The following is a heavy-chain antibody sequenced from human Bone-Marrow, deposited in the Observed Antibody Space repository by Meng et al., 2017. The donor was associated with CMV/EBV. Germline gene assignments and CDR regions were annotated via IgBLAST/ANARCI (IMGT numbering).Heavy chain of an antibody. Sequence: GGSLRLSCEGSGFIFGDFWMNWVRQAPGKGLEWVASIERDGREKFYVDSVTGRFTISRDNTKASFYLQMTSLRAEDTAVYYCLTETSLKGFDYWGQGSLVTVSS. CDR2: IERDGREK. CDR1: GFIFGDFW. CDR3: LTETSLKGFDY. J-gene: IGHJ4*02. D-gene: IGHD1-14*01. V-gene: IGHV3-7*01.